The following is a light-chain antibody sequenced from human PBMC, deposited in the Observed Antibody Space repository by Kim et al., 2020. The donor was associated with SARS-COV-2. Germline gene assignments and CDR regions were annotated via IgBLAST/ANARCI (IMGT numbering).Light chain of an antibody. V-gene: IGKV1-27*01. CDR2: AAS. CDR3: QKYNSAPWT. Sequence: ASVGGKVTMTSRASQGINNYLAWYQQRPGKVPKLLIYAASTLQSGVPSRFSGSGFGTDFTLTISSLQPEDGATYYCQKYNSAPWTFGRGTKVDIK. J-gene: IGKJ1*01. CDR1: QGINNY.